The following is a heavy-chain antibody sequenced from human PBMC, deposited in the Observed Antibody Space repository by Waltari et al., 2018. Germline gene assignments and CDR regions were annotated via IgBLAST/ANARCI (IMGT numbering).Heavy chain of an antibody. Sequence: QVQLQESGPGLVKPSETLSVTCTVSGDSIRSNYYWGWIRQPPGKGLEWIGTMWHGGSTYYTPSRKSRVIISMDTSKNQFSLKLNSVTAADTAVYYCARHLRPYCVGDCYSGLAYWGQGTLVTVSS. CDR2: MWHGGST. D-gene: IGHD2-21*01. J-gene: IGHJ4*02. V-gene: IGHV4-38-2*02. CDR3: ARHLRPYCVGDCYSGLAY. CDR1: GDSIRSNYY.